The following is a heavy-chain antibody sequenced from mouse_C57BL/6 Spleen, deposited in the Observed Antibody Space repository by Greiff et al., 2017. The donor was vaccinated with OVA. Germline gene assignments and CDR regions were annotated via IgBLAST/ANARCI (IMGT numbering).Heavy chain of an antibody. CDR3: ARSETTDWYFDV. V-gene: IGHV1-22*01. Sequence: EVQLQQSGPELVKPGASVKMSCKASGYTFTDYNMHWVKQSHGKSLVWIGYINPNNGGTSYNQKFKGKATLTVNKSSSTAYMELRSLTSEDSAVYYCARSETTDWYFDVWGTGTTVTVSS. CDR1: GYTFTDYN. D-gene: IGHD1-1*01. J-gene: IGHJ1*03. CDR2: INPNNGGT.